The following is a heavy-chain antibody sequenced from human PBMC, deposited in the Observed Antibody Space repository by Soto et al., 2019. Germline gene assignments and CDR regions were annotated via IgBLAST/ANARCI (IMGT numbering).Heavy chain of an antibody. D-gene: IGHD3-10*01. V-gene: IGHV3-20*04. CDR1: GFTFDDYG. J-gene: IGHJ4*02. CDR3: ARAPLITMVRSATLYYFDY. CDR2: INWNGGST. Sequence: PGGSLRLSCAASGFTFDDYGMSWVRQAPGKGLEWVSGINWNGGSTGYADSVMGRFTISRDNAKNSLYLQMNSLRAEDTALYYCARAPLITMVRSATLYYFDYWGQGTLVTVSS.